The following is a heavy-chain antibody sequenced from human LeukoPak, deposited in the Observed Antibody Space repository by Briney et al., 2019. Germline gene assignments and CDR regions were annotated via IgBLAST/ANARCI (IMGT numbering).Heavy chain of an antibody. V-gene: IGHV3-21*01. CDR3: ARVGYCSSTSCYLRISDAFDI. D-gene: IGHD2-2*01. J-gene: IGHJ3*02. CDR2: ISSSSSYI. CDR1: GFTFSSYS. Sequence: GGSPRLSCAASGFTFSSYSMNWVRQAPGEGLEWVSSISSSSSYIYYADSVKGRFTISRDNAKNSPYLQMNSLRAEDTAVYYCARVGYCSSTSCYLRISDAFDIWGQGTMVTVSS.